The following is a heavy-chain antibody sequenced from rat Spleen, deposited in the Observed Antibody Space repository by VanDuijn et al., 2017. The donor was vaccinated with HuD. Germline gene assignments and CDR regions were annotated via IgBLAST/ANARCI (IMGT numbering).Heavy chain of an antibody. CDR2: ISHDGSTT. CDR3: ARRHYGYTDYFDY. J-gene: IGHJ2*01. Sequence: EVQLVESGGGLVQPGRSLKLSCEASGFTFNKYWMAWIRQVPGKGLEWVATISHDGSTTYYRDSVKGRCTISRDNAKSTLSLQMDSLRSEDTATYYCARRHYGYTDYFDYWGQGVMVTVSS. D-gene: IGHD1-9*01. CDR1: GFTFNKYW. V-gene: IGHV5-31*01.